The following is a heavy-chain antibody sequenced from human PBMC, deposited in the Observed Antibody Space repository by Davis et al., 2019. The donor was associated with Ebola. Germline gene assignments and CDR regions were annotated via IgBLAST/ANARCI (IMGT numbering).Heavy chain of an antibody. V-gene: IGHV3-74*01. CDR1: GFTFSSYW. D-gene: IGHD2-15*01. J-gene: IGHJ4*02. CDR2: INSDGSST. CDR3: AKSHCSGGSCPYYFDF. Sequence: GESLKISCAASGFTFSSYWMHWVRQAPGKGLVWVSRINSDGSSTSYADSVKGRFTISRDNAKNTLYLQMNTLRAGDTAVYYCAKSHCSGGSCPYYFDFWGQGTQVTVSS.